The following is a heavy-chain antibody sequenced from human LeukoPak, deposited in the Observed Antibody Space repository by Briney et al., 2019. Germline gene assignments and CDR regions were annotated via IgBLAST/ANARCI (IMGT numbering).Heavy chain of an antibody. Sequence: ASVKVSCKASGYTFTNYGISWVRQAPGQGLEWMGWISAYNTNTKYAQKIQGRVAMTTDTSTSTAYMELRSLRSDDTAVYYCARDRGAARPGFDPWGQGTLVTVSS. CDR1: GYTFTNYG. D-gene: IGHD6-6*01. CDR3: ARDRGAARPGFDP. CDR2: ISAYNTNT. J-gene: IGHJ5*02. V-gene: IGHV1-18*01.